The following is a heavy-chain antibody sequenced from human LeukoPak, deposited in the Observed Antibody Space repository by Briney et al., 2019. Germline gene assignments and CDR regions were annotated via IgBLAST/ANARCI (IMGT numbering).Heavy chain of an antibody. CDR3: ARDHIAVAGPDAFDI. Sequence: PGGSLRLSCAASGFTFSSFAMSWVRQAPGTGLEWVSAISTSGGSTYYADSVRGRFTISRDNAKNSLYLQMNSLRAEDTAVYYCARDHIAVAGPDAFDIWGQGTMVTVSS. CDR2: ISTSGGST. J-gene: IGHJ3*02. CDR1: GFTFSSFA. V-gene: IGHV3-23*01. D-gene: IGHD6-19*01.